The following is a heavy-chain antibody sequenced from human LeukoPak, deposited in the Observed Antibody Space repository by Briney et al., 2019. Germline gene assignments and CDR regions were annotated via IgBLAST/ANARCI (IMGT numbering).Heavy chain of an antibody. CDR1: GFTFSSYE. CDR2: ISSSGSTI. CDR3: AREGGGNSATWYGNYFAS. Sequence: GRYLRLSCAASGFTFSSYEMNWVRQAPGKGMEWVSYISSSGSTIYYADSVKGRFTISRDNAKNSLYLQMNSLRAEDRAVYYCAREGGGNSATWYGNYFASWGQGTLVTVSP. J-gene: IGHJ4*02. V-gene: IGHV3-48*03. D-gene: IGHD6-13*01.